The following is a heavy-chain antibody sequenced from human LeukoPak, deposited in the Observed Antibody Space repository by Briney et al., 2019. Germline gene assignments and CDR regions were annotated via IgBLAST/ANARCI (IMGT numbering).Heavy chain of an antibody. CDR1: GYTFTSYG. CDR2: ISAYNGNT. V-gene: IGHV1-18*01. D-gene: IGHD3-3*01. J-gene: IGHJ4*02. Sequence: AAVKVSCKASGYTFTSYGISWVRQAPGQGLEWMGWISAYNGNTNYSQKLQGRVTMTTDTSTSTAYMELRSLRSDDAAVYYCARVHDFWSGYMRDWGQGTLVTVPS. CDR3: ARVHDFWSGYMRD.